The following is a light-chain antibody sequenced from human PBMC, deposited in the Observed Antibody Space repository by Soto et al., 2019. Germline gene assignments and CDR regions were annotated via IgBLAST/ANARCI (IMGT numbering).Light chain of an antibody. CDR3: SSYAGSNNFVV. Sequence: QSALTQPPSASGSPGQSVTISCTGTSSDVGGYNYVSWHQQHPGKAPKLMIYEVSKRPSGVPDRFSGSKSGNTASLTVSGLLAEDDADYYCSSYAGSNNFVVFGGGTKVTVL. CDR1: SSDVGGYNY. J-gene: IGLJ2*01. CDR2: EVS. V-gene: IGLV2-8*01.